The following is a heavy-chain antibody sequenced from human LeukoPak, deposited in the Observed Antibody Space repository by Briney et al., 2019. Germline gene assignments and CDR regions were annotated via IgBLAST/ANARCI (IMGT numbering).Heavy chain of an antibody. Sequence: GGSLRLSCAASGFTFSSYEMNWVRQAPGKGLEWVSYISSSGSTIYYADSVKGRFTISRDNSKNTLYLQMNSLRAEDTAVYYCAKDTSTISVSGTCFDYWGQGTLVTVSS. J-gene: IGHJ4*02. CDR1: GFTFSSYE. D-gene: IGHD6-19*01. CDR3: AKDTSTISVSGTCFDY. CDR2: ISSSGSTI. V-gene: IGHV3-48*03.